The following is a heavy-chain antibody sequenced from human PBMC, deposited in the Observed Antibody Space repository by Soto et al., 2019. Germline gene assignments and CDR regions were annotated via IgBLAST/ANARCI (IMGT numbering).Heavy chain of an antibody. Sequence: QVQLVESGGGVVQPGRSLRLSCAASGFTFSSYGMHWVRQAPGKGLEWVAVIWYDGSNKYYADSVKGRFTTSRDNSKNTLYLQMNSLRAEDTAVYYCARVGSSSWYLDYWGQGTLVTVSS. J-gene: IGHJ4*02. CDR2: IWYDGSNK. CDR1: GFTFSSYG. V-gene: IGHV3-33*01. D-gene: IGHD6-13*01. CDR3: ARVGSSSWYLDY.